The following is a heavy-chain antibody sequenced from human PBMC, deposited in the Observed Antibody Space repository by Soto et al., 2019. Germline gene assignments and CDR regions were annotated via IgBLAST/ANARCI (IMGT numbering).Heavy chain of an antibody. CDR3: VPRGPNFYYYGVDV. V-gene: IGHV4-39*01. CDR2: IYSCGNT. J-gene: IGHJ6*02. CDR1: GDSISSSSYY. Sequence: QLQLQDSGPGLVKPSETLSLTCAVSGDSISSSSYYWGWIRQPPGKWLEWSGGIYSCGNTYYNPSLKSRVTISVDTSSNQFSLKLTSVTAADTAVYYCVPRGPNFYYYGVDVWGQGTTVTVSS. D-gene: IGHD2-2*01.